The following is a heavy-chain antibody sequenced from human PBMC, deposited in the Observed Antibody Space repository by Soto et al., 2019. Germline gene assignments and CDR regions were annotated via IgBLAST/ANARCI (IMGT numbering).Heavy chain of an antibody. CDR1: GFTFTKAW. V-gene: IGHV3-15*01. D-gene: IGHD4-17*01. J-gene: IGHJ4*02. CDR3: VTDTLPFSTTLTTTGGAY. CDR2: IRSDADGGAA. Sequence: PRGSLRLSCATSGFTFTKAWMTWVRQSPGKGLEWVGRIRSDADGGAADYAAPVKGRFTISRDDSKTLVFLQMDSLKTEDTALYYCVTDTLPFSTTLTTTGGAYWGQGTLVTVSS.